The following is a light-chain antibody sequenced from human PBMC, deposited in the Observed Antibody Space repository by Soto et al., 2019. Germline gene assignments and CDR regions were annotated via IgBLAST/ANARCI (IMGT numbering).Light chain of an antibody. V-gene: IGKV3-11*01. Sequence: EIXXXXSXSTXSXSPVEXXTLSCRASQSVSSYLAWYQQKPGQAPRLLIYDASNRATGIPARFSGSGSGTDFTLTISSLEPEDFAVYYCQQRSNWLTFGGGTKVDIK. CDR2: DAS. CDR3: QQRSNWLT. J-gene: IGKJ4*01. CDR1: QSVSSY.